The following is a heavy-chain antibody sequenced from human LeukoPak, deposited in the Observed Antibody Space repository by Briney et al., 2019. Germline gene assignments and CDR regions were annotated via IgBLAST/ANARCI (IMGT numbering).Heavy chain of an antibody. CDR2: IYPGDSDT. V-gene: IGHV5-51*01. Sequence: GESLKISCKGSGYSFTSYWIGWVRQMPGKGLEWMGIIYPGDSDTRYSPSFQGQVTISADKSISTAYLQWSSLKASDTAMYYCARVRWLQRIPNWFDPWDQGTLVTVSS. J-gene: IGHJ5*02. CDR1: GYSFTSYW. CDR3: ARVRWLQRIPNWFDP. D-gene: IGHD5-24*01.